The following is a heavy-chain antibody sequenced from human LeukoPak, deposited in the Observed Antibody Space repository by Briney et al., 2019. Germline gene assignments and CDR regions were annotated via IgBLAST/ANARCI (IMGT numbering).Heavy chain of an antibody. J-gene: IGHJ6*02. D-gene: IGHD6-19*01. CDR3: AREGERGSGWSRRGYYYYGMDV. CDR1: GGSISSYY. Sequence: PSETLSLTCTVSGGSISSYYWSWIRQPPGKGLEWIGYIYYSGSTNYNPSLKSRVTISVDTSKNQFSLKLSSVTAADTAVYYCAREGERGSGWSRRGYYYYGMDVWGQGTTVTVSS. CDR2: IYYSGST. V-gene: IGHV4-59*01.